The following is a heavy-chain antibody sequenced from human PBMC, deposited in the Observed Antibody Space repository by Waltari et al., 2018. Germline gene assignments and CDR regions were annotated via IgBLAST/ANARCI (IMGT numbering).Heavy chain of an antibody. CDR2: ISISGSTI. CDR3: AGVSGSGPFDY. D-gene: IGHD2-15*01. Sequence: EVQLVESGGGLVQPGGSLRLSCAASGFNVSSYEMNWVRQAPGKGLEWVSYISISGSTIYYSYSVKGRFTLSRDNAKNSLYLQMNSLRAEDTAVYYCAGVSGSGPFDYWGQGTLVTVSS. J-gene: IGHJ4*02. V-gene: IGHV3-48*03. CDR1: GFNVSSYE.